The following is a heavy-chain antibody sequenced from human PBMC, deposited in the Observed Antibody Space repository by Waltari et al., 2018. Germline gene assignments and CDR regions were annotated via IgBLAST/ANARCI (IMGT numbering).Heavy chain of an antibody. CDR1: GYNFITYE. V-gene: IGHV1-8*02. CDR2: VNPNRRVR. Sequence: QGLLVQSGAEVMRHGASVKVSCRASGYNFITYEINWVRQAPGQGLEWMGWVNPNRRVRGYAQKSQCRGTMTRDTPMNSADMGLSGPRSEDTAVYNLTRGRDVHAGYDNSWFDPWGRGPLLTVSS. J-gene: IGHJ5*02. CDR3: TRGRDVHAGYDNSWFDP. D-gene: IGHD3-22*01.